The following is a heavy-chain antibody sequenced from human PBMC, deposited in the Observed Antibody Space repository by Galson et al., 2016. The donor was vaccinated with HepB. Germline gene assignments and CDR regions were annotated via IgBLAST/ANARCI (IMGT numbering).Heavy chain of an antibody. Sequence: SLRLSCAASGFSFSGDYMSWVRQTPAKGLEWVAKINSDGSAQYYVDSVKGRFAVSRDNAKNLLYLQINSVTAEDVGVYFCAREVWFRVTDWGQGTLITVSS. V-gene: IGHV3-7*01. J-gene: IGHJ4*02. CDR2: INSDGSAQ. D-gene: IGHD3-10*01. CDR3: AREVWFRVTD. CDR1: GFSFSGDY.